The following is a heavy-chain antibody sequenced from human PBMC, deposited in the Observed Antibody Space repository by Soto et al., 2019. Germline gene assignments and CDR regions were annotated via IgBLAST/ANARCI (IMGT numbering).Heavy chain of an antibody. CDR2: ISGSGGST. CDR3: AKAGCSGGSCYLGYEMSYYYYYMDV. CDR1: GFTFSSYA. J-gene: IGHJ6*03. D-gene: IGHD2-15*01. V-gene: IGHV3-23*01. Sequence: LRLSCAASGFTFSSYAMSWVRQAPGKGLEWVSAISGSGGSTYYADSVKGRFTISRDNSKNTLYLQMNSLRAEDTAVYYCAKAGCSGGSCYLGYEMSYYYYYMDVSGKGTTVTVSS.